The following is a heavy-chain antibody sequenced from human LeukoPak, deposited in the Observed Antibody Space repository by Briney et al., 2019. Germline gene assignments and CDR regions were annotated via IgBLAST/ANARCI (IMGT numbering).Heavy chain of an antibody. CDR3: ASSVGYCSGGSCYWFDP. J-gene: IGHJ5*02. V-gene: IGHV4-30-4*01. CDR1: GGSISSGDYY. D-gene: IGHD2-15*01. CDR2: IYYSGST. Sequence: PSETLSLTCTVSGGSISSGDYYWSWIRQPPGKGLEWIGYIYYSGSTHYNPSLKSRVTISVDTSKNQFSLKLSSVTAADTAVYYCASSVGYCSGGSCYWFDPWGQGTLVTVSS.